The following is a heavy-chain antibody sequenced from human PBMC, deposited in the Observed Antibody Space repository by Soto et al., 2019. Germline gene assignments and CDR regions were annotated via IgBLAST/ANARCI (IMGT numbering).Heavy chain of an antibody. CDR1: GRSITSYY. V-gene: IGHV4-59*12. CDR3: ARTYDSNGYANEFDS. J-gene: IGHJ4*02. Sequence: QVVLQESGLGLVKPSETLSLTCSVSGRSITSYYWSWVRQPPGKGLEWIGYIYDNGITSQNPSLKSRVTMSADTSQNQFSLKLTSVTGADTAVYFCARTYDSNGYANEFDSWGQGILVTVTS. D-gene: IGHD3-22*01. CDR2: IYDNGIT.